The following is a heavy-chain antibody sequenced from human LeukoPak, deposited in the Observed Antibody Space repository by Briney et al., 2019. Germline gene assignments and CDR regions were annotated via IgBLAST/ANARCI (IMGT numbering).Heavy chain of an antibody. D-gene: IGHD6-13*01. J-gene: IGHJ6*03. CDR1: GFTFSNAW. CDR3: TTEGAAAGMYYYYYYYMDV. CDR2: IKSKTDGGTT. Sequence: PGGSLRLSCAASGFTFSNAWMSWVRQAPGKGLEWVGRIKSKTDGGTTDYAAPVKGRFTISRDDSKNTLYLQMNSLKTEDTAVYYCTTEGAAAGMYYYYYYYMDVWGKGTTVTVSS. V-gene: IGHV3-15*01.